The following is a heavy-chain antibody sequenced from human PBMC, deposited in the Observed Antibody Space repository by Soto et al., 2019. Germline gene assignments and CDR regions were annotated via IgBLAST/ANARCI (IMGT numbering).Heavy chain of an antibody. Sequence: GASVKVSCKASGYTFTSYGISWVRQAPGQGLEWMGWISAYNGNTNYAQKLQGRVTMTTDTSTSTAYMELRSLRSDDTAVYYCARDVLDTAMVTDWLDPWGQGTLVTVYS. V-gene: IGHV1-18*04. J-gene: IGHJ5*02. CDR3: ARDVLDTAMVTDWLDP. D-gene: IGHD5-18*01. CDR1: GYTFTSYG. CDR2: ISAYNGNT.